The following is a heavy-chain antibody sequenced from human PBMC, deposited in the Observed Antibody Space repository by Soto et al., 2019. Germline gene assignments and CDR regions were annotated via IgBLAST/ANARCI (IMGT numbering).Heavy chain of an antibody. J-gene: IGHJ4*02. CDR2: IRSKTDGGTP. CDR1: GFTFTNAW. CDR3: TTEKGY. Sequence: EVQLLESGGGLVKPGESLRLSCAASGFTFTNAWMNWVRQAPGKGLEWVGRIRSKTDGGTPDYAAPVKGRFTISRHESKNTLYVQMNSLKTEDTAIYYCTTEKGYWGQGTLVTVSS. V-gene: IGHV3-15*07.